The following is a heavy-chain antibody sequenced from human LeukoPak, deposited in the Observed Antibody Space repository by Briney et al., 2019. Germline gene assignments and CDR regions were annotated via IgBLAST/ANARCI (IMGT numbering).Heavy chain of an antibody. V-gene: IGHV4-34*01. CDR2: INHRGST. CDR3: ARPIAVAGTGEYYFDY. D-gene: IGHD6-19*01. Sequence: SETLSLTCAVYGGSFSGYYWSWIRQPPGKGLEWIGEINHRGSTNYNPSLKSRVTISVDTSKNQFSPKLSSVTAADTAVYYCARPIAVAGTGEYYFDYWGQGTLVTVSS. CDR1: GGSFSGYY. J-gene: IGHJ4*02.